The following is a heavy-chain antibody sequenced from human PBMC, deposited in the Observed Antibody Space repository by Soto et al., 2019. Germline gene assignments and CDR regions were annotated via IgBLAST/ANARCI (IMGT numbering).Heavy chain of an antibody. D-gene: IGHD6-19*01. CDR3: ARPGFIAVAGTGVYGMDV. CDR1: GYTFTSYA. J-gene: IGHJ6*02. CDR2: INAGNSDT. Sequence: VASVKVSWKASGYTFTSYAMHWVRQAPGQRLEWMGWINAGNSDTTYSQKFQGRVTITRDKSTSTAYMELTSLRSEDTAVYYRARPGFIAVAGTGVYGMDVWGQGTAVTVSS. V-gene: IGHV1-3*01.